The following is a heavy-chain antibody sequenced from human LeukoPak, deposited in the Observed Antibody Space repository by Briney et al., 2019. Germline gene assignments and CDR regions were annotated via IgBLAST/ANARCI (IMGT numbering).Heavy chain of an antibody. CDR2: ISSSGSTI. V-gene: IGHV3-11*04. J-gene: IGHJ3*02. CDR1: GFTFSDYY. D-gene: IGHD3-22*01. Sequence: GGSLRLSCAASGFTFSDYYMSWLRQAPGKGLEWVSYISSSGSTIYYADSVKGRFTISRDNAKNSLYLQMNSLRAEDTAVYYCARAIDSSGYRGVPDGIWGQGTMVTVSS. CDR3: ARAIDSSGYRGVPDGI.